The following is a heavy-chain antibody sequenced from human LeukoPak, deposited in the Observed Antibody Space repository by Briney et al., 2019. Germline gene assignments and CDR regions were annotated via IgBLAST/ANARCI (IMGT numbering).Heavy chain of an antibody. J-gene: IGHJ4*02. D-gene: IGHD5-24*01. CDR2: IYSGGST. V-gene: IGHV3-53*04. CDR3: ASGRDGYSPWGG. Sequence: QPGGSLRLSCVASGFTFSSYAMSWVRQAPGKGLEWVSVIYSGGSTYYADSVKGRFTISRHNSKNTLYLQMNSLRAEDTAVYYCASGRDGYSPWGGWGQGTLVTVSS. CDR1: GFTFSSYA.